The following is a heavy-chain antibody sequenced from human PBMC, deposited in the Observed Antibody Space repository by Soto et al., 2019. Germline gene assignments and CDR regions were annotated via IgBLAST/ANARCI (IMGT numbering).Heavy chain of an antibody. V-gene: IGHV1-2*04. CDR3: ASSPRWDSGYDHHPYFDY. CDR1: GYTFTGYY. D-gene: IGHD5-12*01. CDR2: INPNSGGT. Sequence: ASVKVSCKASGYTFTGYYMHWVRQAPGQGLEWMGWINPNSGGTNYAQKFQGWVTMTRDTSISTAYMELSRLRSDDTAVYYCASSPRWDSGYDHHPYFDYWGQGTLVTVSS. J-gene: IGHJ4*02.